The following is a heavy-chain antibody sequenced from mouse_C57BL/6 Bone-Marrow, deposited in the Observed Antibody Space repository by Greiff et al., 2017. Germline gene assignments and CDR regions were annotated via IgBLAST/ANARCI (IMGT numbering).Heavy chain of an antibody. D-gene: IGHD1-1*01. V-gene: IGHV1-42*01. CDR3: ARVYGSSPDWFAY. J-gene: IGHJ3*01. Sequence: VHVKQSGPELVKPGASVKISCKASGYSFTGYYMNWVKQSPEKSLEWIGEINPSTGGTTYNQKFKAKATLTVDKSSSTAYMQLKSLTSEDSAVYYCARVYGSSPDWFAYWGQGTLVTVSA. CDR1: GYSFTGYY. CDR2: INPSTGGT.